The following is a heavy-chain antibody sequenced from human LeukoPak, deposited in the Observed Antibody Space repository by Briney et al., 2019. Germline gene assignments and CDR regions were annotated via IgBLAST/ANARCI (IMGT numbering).Heavy chain of an antibody. CDR2: IYYSGST. V-gene: IGHV4-59*01. CDR3: ARKGSGYDLGEDASDI. D-gene: IGHD5-12*01. CDR1: GGSISSYY. Sequence: SETLSLACTVSGGSISSYYWSWIRQPPGKGLEWIGYIYYSGSTNYNPSLKSRVTISVDTSKNQFSLKLSSVTAADTAVYYCARKGSGYDLGEDASDIWGQGTMVTVSS. J-gene: IGHJ3*02.